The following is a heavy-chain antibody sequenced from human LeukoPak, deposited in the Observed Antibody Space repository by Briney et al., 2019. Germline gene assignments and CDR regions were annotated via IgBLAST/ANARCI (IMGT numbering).Heavy chain of an antibody. Sequence: PGGSLRLSCAASGFTFSSYGMHWVRQAPGKGLEWVAFIRYDGSNKYYADSVKGRFTISRDNSKNTLYLQMNSLRAEDTAVYYCAKGPHHYYDSSGYFDAFDIWGKGTMVTVSS. D-gene: IGHD3-22*01. CDR1: GFTFSSYG. J-gene: IGHJ3*02. CDR3: AKGPHHYYDSSGYFDAFDI. V-gene: IGHV3-30*02. CDR2: IRYDGSNK.